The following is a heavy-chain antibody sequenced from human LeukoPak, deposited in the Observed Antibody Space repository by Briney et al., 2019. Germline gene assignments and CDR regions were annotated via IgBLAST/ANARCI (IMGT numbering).Heavy chain of an antibody. CDR3: ARVPYYDILTGYYNVHDY. Sequence: GGSLRLSCAASGFTFSSYSMNWVRQAPGKGLEWVSSISSSSSYIYYADSVRGRFTISRDNAKNSLYLQMNSLRAEDTAVYYCARVPYYDILTGYYNVHDYWGQGTLVTVSS. D-gene: IGHD3-9*01. CDR1: GFTFSSYS. J-gene: IGHJ4*02. CDR2: ISSSSSYI. V-gene: IGHV3-21*01.